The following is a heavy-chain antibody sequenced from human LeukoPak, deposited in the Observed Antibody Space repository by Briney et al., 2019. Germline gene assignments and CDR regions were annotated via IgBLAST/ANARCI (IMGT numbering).Heavy chain of an antibody. V-gene: IGHV3-7*01. CDR1: GFTFSDYW. Sequence: GGSLRLSCAASGFTFSDYWMTWIRQAPGKGLEWVANIKQDGSEKYYVDSVKGRFTISRDNAKNSLYLQMNSLRAEDTAVYYCARASAIGRQWLVRDDAFDIWGQGTMVTVSS. CDR3: ARASAIGRQWLVRDDAFDI. J-gene: IGHJ3*02. CDR2: IKQDGSEK. D-gene: IGHD6-19*01.